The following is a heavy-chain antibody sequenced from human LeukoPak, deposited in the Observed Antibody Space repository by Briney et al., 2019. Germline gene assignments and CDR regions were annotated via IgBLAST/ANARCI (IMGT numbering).Heavy chain of an antibody. J-gene: IGHJ4*02. V-gene: IGHV3-7*01. Sequence: GGSLRLSCAASGFTFSSYWMSWVRQAPGKGLEWVANIKQDGNEKYYVDSVKGRFTISRDNAKNTVYLQMNSLAIEDTAIYYCAKNRWGSVARPDSWGQGTVVTVSS. CDR1: GFTFSSYW. CDR2: IKQDGNEK. D-gene: IGHD3-10*01. CDR3: AKNRWGSVARPDS.